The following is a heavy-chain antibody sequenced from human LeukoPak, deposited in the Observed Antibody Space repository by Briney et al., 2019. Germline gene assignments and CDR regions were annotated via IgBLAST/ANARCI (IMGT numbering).Heavy chain of an antibody. CDR1: GFTLSSCG. CDR3: VEEQSSGNYRTADF. Sequence: GGSLRLSCAASGFTLSSCGMHWVRQAPGKGLEWVAVITYDGITTYFDDSVKGRFTISRDTSKSMLYLQMNSLRPEDTAVYYCVEEQSSGNYRTADFWGQGTLVTVSS. J-gene: IGHJ4*02. V-gene: IGHV3-30*18. CDR2: ITYDGITT. D-gene: IGHD3-10*01.